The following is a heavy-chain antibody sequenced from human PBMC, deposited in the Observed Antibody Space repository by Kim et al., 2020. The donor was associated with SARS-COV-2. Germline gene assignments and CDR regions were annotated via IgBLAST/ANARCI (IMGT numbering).Heavy chain of an antibody. D-gene: IGHD4-17*01. CDR1: GYTFTSYY. CDR3: ARGDRALRAYYGMDV. Sequence: ASVKVSCKASGYTFTSYYMHWVRQAPGQGLEWMGIINPSGGSTSYAQKFQGRVTMTRDTSTSTVYMELSSLRSEDTAVYYCARGDRALRAYYGMDVWGQGTTVTVSS. J-gene: IGHJ6*02. CDR2: INPSGGST. V-gene: IGHV1-46*01.